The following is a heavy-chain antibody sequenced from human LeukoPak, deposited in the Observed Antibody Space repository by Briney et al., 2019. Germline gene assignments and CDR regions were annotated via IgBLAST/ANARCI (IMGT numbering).Heavy chain of an antibody. J-gene: IGHJ6*02. Sequence: SVKVSCKASGGTFSSYAISWVRQAPGQGLEWMGRIIPILGIANYAQKFQGRVTITADKSTSTAYMELSSLRSEDTAVYYCETAPHYGMDVWGQGTTVTVSS. V-gene: IGHV1-69*04. CDR3: ETAPHYGMDV. CDR2: IIPILGIA. CDR1: GGTFSSYA.